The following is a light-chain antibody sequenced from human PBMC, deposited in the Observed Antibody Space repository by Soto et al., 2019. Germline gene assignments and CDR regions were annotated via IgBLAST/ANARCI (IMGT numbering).Light chain of an antibody. CDR2: GAS. CDR3: QQYGSSPLA. J-gene: IGKJ5*01. Sequence: EIVLTQSPATLSLSPVESATLSCRASQSVSSDLAWYQQKPGQAPRLLIYGASSRATGIPDRFSGSGSGTDFTLTISRLEPEDFAVYYCQQYGSSPLAFGQGTRLEI. CDR1: QSVSSD. V-gene: IGKV3-20*01.